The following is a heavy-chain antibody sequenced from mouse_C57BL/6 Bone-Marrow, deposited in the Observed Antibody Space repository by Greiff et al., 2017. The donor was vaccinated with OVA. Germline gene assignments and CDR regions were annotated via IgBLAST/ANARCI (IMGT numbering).Heavy chain of an antibody. J-gene: IGHJ1*03. Sequence: VQLQESGPGLVAPSQSLSITCTVSGFSLTSYGVHWVRQPPGKGLEWLVVIWSDGSTTYNSALKSRLSISKDNSKSQVFLKMNSLQTDDTAMYYCARHGRPDGPYWYFDVWGTGTTVTVSS. D-gene: IGHD2-3*01. V-gene: IGHV2-6-1*01. CDR1: GFSLTSYG. CDR2: IWSDGST. CDR3: ARHGRPDGPYWYFDV.